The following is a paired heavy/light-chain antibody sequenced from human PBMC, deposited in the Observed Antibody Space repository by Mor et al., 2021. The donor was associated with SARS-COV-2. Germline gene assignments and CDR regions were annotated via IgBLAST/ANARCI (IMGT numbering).Light chain of an antibody. J-gene: IGKJ3*01. Sequence: DIQMTQSPSSVSASVGDRVTITCRASQGISSWLAWYQQKPGKSPYLLIYAASTLQSGVPSRFSGRGSGTEFTLTISSLQPEDFATYYCQQAKSFPFTFGPGTKVDIK. CDR1: QGISSW. V-gene: IGKV1-12*01. CDR3: QQAKSFPFT. CDR2: AAS.
Heavy chain of an antibody. V-gene: IGHV1-18*01. D-gene: IGHD2-15*01. CDR2: ISGFNGDT. J-gene: IGHJ6*02. Sequence: QIQLVQSGPEVKKPGASVKVSCKSSGYALTSYGITWVRRAPGQGLEWMGWISGFNGDTKYAQKIQGRVTMTTDKSTSTAYMELGSLRSDDTAVYYCARVYCTGSSCFSGYYGMDVWGQGTTVTVSS. CDR1: GYALTSYG. CDR3: ARVYCTGSSCFSGYYGMDV.